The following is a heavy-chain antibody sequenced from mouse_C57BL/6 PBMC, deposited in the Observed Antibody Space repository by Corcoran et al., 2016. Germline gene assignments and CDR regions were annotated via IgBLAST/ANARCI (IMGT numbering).Heavy chain of an antibody. CDR3: ASPSNYDGSWFAY. D-gene: IGHD2-4*01. CDR1: GFNIKNTY. CDR2: IDPANGNT. V-gene: IGHV14-3*01. J-gene: IGHJ3*01. Sequence: EVQLQQSVAELVRPGASVKLSCTASGFNIKNTYMHWVKQRPEQGLEWIGRIDPANGNTKYAPKFQGKATITADTSSNTAYLQLSSLTSEDTAIYYCASPSNYDGSWFAYWGQGTLVTVSA.